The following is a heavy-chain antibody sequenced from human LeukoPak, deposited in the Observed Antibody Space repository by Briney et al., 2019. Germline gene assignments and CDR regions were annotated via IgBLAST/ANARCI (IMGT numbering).Heavy chain of an antibody. Sequence: PSQTLSLTCTVSGGSISSGSYYWSWIRQPAGQGLEWIVRIYTSGSTNYNPSLKSRVTISVDKSKNQFSLKLSSVTAADTAVYYCARVVVAGTCHWFDPWGQGTLVTVSS. J-gene: IGHJ5*02. V-gene: IGHV4-61*02. D-gene: IGHD6-19*01. CDR3: ARVVVAGTCHWFDP. CDR2: IYTSGST. CDR1: GGSISSGSYY.